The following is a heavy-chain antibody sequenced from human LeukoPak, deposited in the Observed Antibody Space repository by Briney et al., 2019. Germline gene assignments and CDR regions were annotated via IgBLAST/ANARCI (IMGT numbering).Heavy chain of an antibody. V-gene: IGHV3-53*01. D-gene: IGHD2-8*02. J-gene: IGHJ4*02. CDR1: GDSISYFY. Sequence: ETLSLTCSVSGDSISYFYWSWIRQAAGKGLEWVSSIFPSGGEIHYADSVRGRFTISRDNSRSTLSLQMNSLRVEDTAIYYCATYRQVLLPFESWGQGTLVTVSS. CDR3: ATYRQVLLPFES. CDR2: IFPSGGEI.